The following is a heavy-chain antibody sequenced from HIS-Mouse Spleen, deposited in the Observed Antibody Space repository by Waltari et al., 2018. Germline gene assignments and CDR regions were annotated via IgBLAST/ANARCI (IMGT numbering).Heavy chain of an antibody. V-gene: IGHV3-30-3*01. D-gene: IGHD6-6*01. CDR3: ARDPSSSSGFDP. CDR2: ISYDGSNK. J-gene: IGHJ5*02. Sequence: QVQLVESGGGVVQPGRSLRLSCAAPGFTFSSYAMHWVRQAPGKGLEWVAVISYDGSNKYYADSVKGRFTISRDNSKNTLYLQMNSLRAEDTAVYYCARDPSSSSGFDPWGQGTLVTVSS. CDR1: GFTFSSYA.